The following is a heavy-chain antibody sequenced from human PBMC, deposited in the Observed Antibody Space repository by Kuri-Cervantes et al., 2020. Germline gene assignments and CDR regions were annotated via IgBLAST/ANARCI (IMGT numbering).Heavy chain of an antibody. CDR2: INPNSGGT. CDR3: ARAGITMIPGLRPDAFDI. D-gene: IGHD3-22*01. J-gene: IGHJ3*02. V-gene: IGHV1-2*02. Sequence: ASVKVSCKASGYTFTTYAVHWVRQAPGQGLEWMGWINPNSGGTNYAQKFQGRVTMTRDTSISTAYMELSRLRSDDTAVYYCARAGITMIPGLRPDAFDIWGQGTMVTVSS. CDR1: GYTFTTYA.